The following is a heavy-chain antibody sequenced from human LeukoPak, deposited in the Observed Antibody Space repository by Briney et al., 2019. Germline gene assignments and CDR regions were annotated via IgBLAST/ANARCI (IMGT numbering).Heavy chain of an antibody. V-gene: IGHV1-18*01. CDR3: ARTQVEYSSSWYMSAPMD. CDR1: GYTFTRSG. D-gene: IGHD6-13*01. Sequence: APEKVSCKASGYTFTRSGISWVRHAPGQGLEWMGWISAYTGNTNYVHKLQGRDTMTTDTSTSTAYRELRSLRSDDTAVYYCARTQVEYSSSWYMSAPMDWGQGTLVTVSS. J-gene: IGHJ4*02. CDR2: ISAYTGNT.